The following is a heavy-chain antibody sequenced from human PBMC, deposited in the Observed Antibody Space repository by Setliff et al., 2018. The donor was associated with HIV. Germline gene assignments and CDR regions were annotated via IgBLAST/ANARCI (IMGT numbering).Heavy chain of an antibody. CDR3: ARGRDDYNYDPFDI. J-gene: IGHJ3*02. CDR2: IHYNEKT. D-gene: IGHD4-4*01. CDR1: GGSASNSRYY. Sequence: SETLSLTCTVSGGSASNSRYYWAWIRQPPGKGLEYIGSIHYNEKTYYNPSLKSRVTISVDTSKNQFSLKLSSVTAADTAVYYCARGRDDYNYDPFDIWGQGTMVTVSS. V-gene: IGHV4-39*07.